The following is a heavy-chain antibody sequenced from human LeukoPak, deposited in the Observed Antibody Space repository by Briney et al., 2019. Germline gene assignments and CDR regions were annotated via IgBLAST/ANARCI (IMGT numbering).Heavy chain of an antibody. CDR1: GHNFPNYW. V-gene: IGHV5-51*01. CDR3: ARPPGSTSSVLAY. D-gene: IGHD6-6*01. CDR2: INPGDSAT. Sequence: GESLRISCKGSGHNFPNYWIGWVRQMPGKGLEWMGFINPGDSATIYSPSFQGQVTMSADKSISTAFLQWTSLKASDTATYYCARPPGSTSSVLAYWGQGTPVSVSS. J-gene: IGHJ4*02.